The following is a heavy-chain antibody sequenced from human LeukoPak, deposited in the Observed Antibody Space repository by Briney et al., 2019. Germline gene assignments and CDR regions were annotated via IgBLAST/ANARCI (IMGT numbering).Heavy chain of an antibody. D-gene: IGHD6-13*01. Sequence: TSETLSLTCTVSGGSISSYYWSWIRQPAGKGLEWIGRIYSTGSTNYNPSLKSRVTMSVDTSKNQFSLKLRSVTAADTAVYYCARQIASAGTAGFDFWGQGALVTVSS. CDR2: IYSTGST. V-gene: IGHV4-4*07. CDR1: GGSISSYY. CDR3: ARQIASAGTAGFDF. J-gene: IGHJ4*02.